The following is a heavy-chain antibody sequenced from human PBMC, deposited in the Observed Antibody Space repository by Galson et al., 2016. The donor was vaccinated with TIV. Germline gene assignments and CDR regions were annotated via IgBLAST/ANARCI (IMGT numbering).Heavy chain of an antibody. CDR2: IWYDGSKR. CDR3: ARVRFCGGNTCFSYFDY. V-gene: IGHV3-33*08. Sequence: SLRLSCAASGFTFSTYAIHWVRQTPGKGLEWVADIWYDGSKRDYADSVRGRFTTSRDDSKNTVYLQMKNVRTEDTALYFCARVRFCGGNTCFSYFDYWGQGILVTVSS. D-gene: IGHD2-21*01. J-gene: IGHJ4*02. CDR1: GFTFSTYA.